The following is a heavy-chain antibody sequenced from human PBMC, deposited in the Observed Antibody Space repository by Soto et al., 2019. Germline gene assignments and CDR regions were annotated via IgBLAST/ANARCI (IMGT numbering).Heavy chain of an antibody. J-gene: IGHJ6*02. V-gene: IGHV3-48*01. CDR1: GFTFNTYS. CDR3: ARLRYYHLDV. CDR2: ISSGSRTI. Sequence: EVPLVESGGGLVQPGGSLRLSCAASGFTFNTYSMSWVRQAPGKGLEWLSYISSGSRTIYYADSVRGRFTISRDNAKNSLYLQMNSLRAEDTAVYYCARLRYYHLDVWGQGTTVTVSS.